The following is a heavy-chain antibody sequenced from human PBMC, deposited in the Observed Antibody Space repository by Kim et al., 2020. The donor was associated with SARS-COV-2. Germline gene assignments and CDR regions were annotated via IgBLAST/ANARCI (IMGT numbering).Heavy chain of an antibody. CDR3: ARHLPKYPQKMVGWFDP. J-gene: IGHJ5*02. Sequence: LKSRVTISVDTSKNQFSLKLSSVTAADTAVYYCARHLPKYPQKMVGWFDPWGQGTLVTVSS. D-gene: IGHD2-15*01. V-gene: IGHV4-39*01.